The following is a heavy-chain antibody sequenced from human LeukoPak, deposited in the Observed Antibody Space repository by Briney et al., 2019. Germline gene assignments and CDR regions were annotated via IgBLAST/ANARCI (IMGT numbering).Heavy chain of an antibody. CDR1: GYTFTSYY. J-gene: IGHJ4*02. V-gene: IGHV1-46*01. CDR3: ASSEGRDSLIDY. CDR2: INPSGGST. D-gene: IGHD5-18*01. Sequence: GASVKVSCKASGYTFTSYYMHWVRQAPGQGLEWMGIINPSGGSTSYAQKFQGRVTMTRDMSTSTVYMELSSLRSEDTAVYYCASSEGRDSLIDYWGQGTLVTVSS.